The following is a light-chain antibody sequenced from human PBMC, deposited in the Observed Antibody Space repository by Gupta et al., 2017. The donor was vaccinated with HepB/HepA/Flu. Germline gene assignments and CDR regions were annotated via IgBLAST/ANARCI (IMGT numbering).Light chain of an antibody. CDR3: QQDYSYYT. CDR2: AAS. V-gene: IGKV1-8*01. CDR1: QGISSY. J-gene: IGKJ5*01. Sequence: AIRMTQSPSSFSASTGDRVTITCRASQGISSYLAWYQQKPGKAPKLLIYAASTLQSGVTSRFSGSGEGKDFTLTSSCLQYEDCANYYGQQDYSYYTFGQGTRLEIK.